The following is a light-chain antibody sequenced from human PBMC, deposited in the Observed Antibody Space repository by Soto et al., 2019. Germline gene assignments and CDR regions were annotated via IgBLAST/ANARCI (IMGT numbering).Light chain of an antibody. J-gene: IGKJ1*01. CDR2: AAS. V-gene: IGKV1-39*01. CDR3: QQSYSTPRP. Sequence: DIQMTQSPSSLYASVGDRDTITCRASQSISSYLNWYQQKPGKAPKLLIYAASSLQSGVPSRFSGSVFGTDFSLTISCLQPEDFATYYCQQSYSTPRPFGQGTKV. CDR1: QSISSY.